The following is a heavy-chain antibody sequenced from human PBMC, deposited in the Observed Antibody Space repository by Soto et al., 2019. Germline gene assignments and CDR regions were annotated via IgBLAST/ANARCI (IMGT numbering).Heavy chain of an antibody. D-gene: IGHD2-21*01. Sequence: SETLSLTCAVYGASLSDNYCNWLRHPPGKGLEWIGEINHSGDTNYNPSLRSRVTISIDTPKNQLSLNCSSVSSAETAVALSPRGRGEFDAWGQGTPVT. CDR2: INHSGDT. CDR1: GASLSDNY. V-gene: IGHV4-34*01. J-gene: IGHJ5*02. CDR3: PRGRGEFDA.